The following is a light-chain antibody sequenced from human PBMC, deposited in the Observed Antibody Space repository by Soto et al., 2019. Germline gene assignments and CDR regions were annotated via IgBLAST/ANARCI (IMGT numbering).Light chain of an antibody. CDR1: QSISSW. CDR3: QQYNNWPLT. CDR2: EAS. Sequence: IQMTQSHSTLPASVVDSVTITCRASQSISSWLDWYQQKPGKAPKLLIYEASSLESGVPSRFSGSGSGTDFTLTISSLQSEDFAVYYCQQYNNWPLTFGQGTKVDIK. V-gene: IGKV1-5*01. J-gene: IGKJ4*01.